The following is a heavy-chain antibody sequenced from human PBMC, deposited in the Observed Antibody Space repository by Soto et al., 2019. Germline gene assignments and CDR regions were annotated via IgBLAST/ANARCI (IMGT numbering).Heavy chain of an antibody. CDR1: GGSISSGGYY. CDR3: ARGVDDTAMLDY. D-gene: IGHD5-18*01. CDR2: IYYSGST. J-gene: IGHJ4*02. Sequence: QVQLQESGPGLVKPSQTLSLTCTVSGGSISSGGYYWSWIRQHPGKGLEWIGYIYYSGSTYYNPSLKSRLTISVDTSKNQFSLKLSSVTAADTVVYYCARGVDDTAMLDYWGQGTLVTVSS. V-gene: IGHV4-31*03.